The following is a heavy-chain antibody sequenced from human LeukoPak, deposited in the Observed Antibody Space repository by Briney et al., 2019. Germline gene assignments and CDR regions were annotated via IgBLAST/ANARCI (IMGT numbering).Heavy chain of an antibody. D-gene: IGHD6-19*01. CDR1: GFTFDDYA. V-gene: IGHV3-9*01. CDR3: AKDRGAVAGNWFDP. CDR2: ISWNSGSI. Sequence: GGSLRLSCAASGFTFDDYAMHWVRQAPGKGLEWVSGISWNSGSIGYADSVKGRFTISRDNAKNSLYLQMDSLRAEDTALYYCAKDRGAVAGNWFDPWGQGTLVTVSS. J-gene: IGHJ5*02.